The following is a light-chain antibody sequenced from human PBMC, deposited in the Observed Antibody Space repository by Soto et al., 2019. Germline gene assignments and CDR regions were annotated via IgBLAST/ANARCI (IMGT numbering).Light chain of an antibody. Sequence: DIQMTQSPSTLSASVGDRVTITCRASQSISGYLAWYQHRQGKAPKFXVYAASTLQRGVPSRFSGSGSGTDCTRTISSLQPADVATDFCLQCLTYTRTFGQGTKVDIK. J-gene: IGKJ1*01. CDR2: AAS. V-gene: IGKV1-5*01. CDR1: QSISGY. CDR3: LQCLTYTRT.